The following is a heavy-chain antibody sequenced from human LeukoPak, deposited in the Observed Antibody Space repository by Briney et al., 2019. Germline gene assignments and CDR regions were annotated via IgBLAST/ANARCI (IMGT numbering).Heavy chain of an antibody. Sequence: PGGSLRLSCAASGFTFSNAWMSWVRQAPGKGLEWVGRIKSKTDGGTTDYAAPVKGRFTISRDDSKNTLYLEMNSLKTEDTAVYYCTTDLVSSGWYEADYWGQGTLVTVSS. J-gene: IGHJ4*02. V-gene: IGHV3-15*01. CDR1: GFTFSNAW. CDR3: TTDLVSSGWYEADY. D-gene: IGHD6-19*01. CDR2: IKSKTDGGTT.